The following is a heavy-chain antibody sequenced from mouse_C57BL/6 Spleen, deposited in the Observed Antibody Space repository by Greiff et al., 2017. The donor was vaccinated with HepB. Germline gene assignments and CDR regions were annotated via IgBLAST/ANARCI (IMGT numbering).Heavy chain of an antibody. CDR2: IYPGSGST. CDR1: GYTFTSYW. CDR3: ARGRYDYGVRYFDY. J-gene: IGHJ2*01. D-gene: IGHD2-4*01. V-gene: IGHV1-55*01. Sequence: QVQLQQPGAELVKPGASVKMSCKASGYTFTSYWITWVKQRPGQGLEWIGDIYPGSGSTNYNEKFKSKATLTVDTSSSTAYMQLSSLTSEDSAVYYCARGRYDYGVRYFDYWGQGTTLTVSS.